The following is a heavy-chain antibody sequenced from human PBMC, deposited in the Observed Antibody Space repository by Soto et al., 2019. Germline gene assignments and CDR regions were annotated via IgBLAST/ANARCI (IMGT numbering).Heavy chain of an antibody. D-gene: IGHD4-4*01. CDR2: IDPSDSYT. V-gene: IGHV5-10-1*01. Sequence: RDSLKISCKGSGYSFTSYWISWVRQMPGKVLEWMGRIDPSDSYTNYSPSFQGHVTISADKSISTAYLQWSSLKASDTAMYYCARQHRNYVSDYYYGMDVWGQGTTVTV. CDR1: GYSFTSYW. J-gene: IGHJ6*02. CDR3: ARQHRNYVSDYYYGMDV.